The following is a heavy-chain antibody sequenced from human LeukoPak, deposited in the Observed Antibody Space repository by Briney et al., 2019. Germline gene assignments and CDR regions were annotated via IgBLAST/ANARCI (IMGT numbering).Heavy chain of an antibody. Sequence: GGSLRLSCAASGFTFSSYEMNWVRQAPGKGLEWVSYISRSGSTRYSADSVKGRFTISRDNAKNSLYLQMNSLRAEDTAVYYCARAPASPKRGYYGVVRYYMDVWGKGTTVTVSS. V-gene: IGHV3-48*03. D-gene: IGHD3-22*01. J-gene: IGHJ6*03. CDR1: GFTFSSYE. CDR2: ISRSGSTR. CDR3: ARAPASPKRGYYGVVRYYMDV.